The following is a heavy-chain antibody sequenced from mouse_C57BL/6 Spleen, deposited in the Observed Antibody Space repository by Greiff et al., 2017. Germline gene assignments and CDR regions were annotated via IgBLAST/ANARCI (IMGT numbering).Heavy chain of an antibody. Sequence: VQLQQPGAELVRPGSSVKLSCKASGYTFNSYWMHWVKQRPIQGLEWIGNIDPSDSETHYNQKFKDKATLTVDKSSSTAYMQLSSLTSEDSAVYYCARDYYYGSSYLDYWGQGTTLTVSS. V-gene: IGHV1-52*01. D-gene: IGHD1-1*01. J-gene: IGHJ2*01. CDR1: GYTFNSYW. CDR2: IDPSDSET. CDR3: ARDYYYGSSYLDY.